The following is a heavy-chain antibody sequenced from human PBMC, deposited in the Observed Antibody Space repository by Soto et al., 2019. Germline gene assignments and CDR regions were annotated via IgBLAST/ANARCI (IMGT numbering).Heavy chain of an antibody. V-gene: IGHV4-31*03. CDR2: IYYSGST. CDR3: ARVVDSVVVVAATHIDP. Sequence: SETLSLTCTVSGGSISSGGYYWSWIRQHPGKGLEWIGYIYYSGSTYYNPSLKSRVTISVDTSKNQFSLKLSSVTAADTAVYYCARVVDSVVVVAATHIDPWGQGTLVTVSS. J-gene: IGHJ5*02. D-gene: IGHD2-15*01. CDR1: GGSISSGGYY.